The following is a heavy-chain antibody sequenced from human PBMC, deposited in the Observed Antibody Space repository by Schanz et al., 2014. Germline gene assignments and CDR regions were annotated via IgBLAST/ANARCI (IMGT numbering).Heavy chain of an antibody. Sequence: VQLVESEGGLVQPGGSLRLSCEGSGFSFSDYWMGWVRQAPGKGLEWVALISYDGSNKHYADSVKGRFTISRDNSKKTLYVQMNSLRAEDTAVYYCARDRPSGYALDFWGQGTLVTVSS. CDR2: ISYDGSNK. CDR3: ARDRPSGYALDF. V-gene: IGHV3-30*03. D-gene: IGHD5-12*01. J-gene: IGHJ4*02. CDR1: GFSFSDYW.